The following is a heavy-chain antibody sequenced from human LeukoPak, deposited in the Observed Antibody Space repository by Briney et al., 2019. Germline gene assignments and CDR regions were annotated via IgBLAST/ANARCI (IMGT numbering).Heavy chain of an antibody. CDR1: GGSISSDY. D-gene: IGHD4/OR15-4a*01. CDR2: IFTSGST. V-gene: IGHV4-4*07. Sequence: SETLSLTCTVSGGSISSDYWSWIRQPAGKGLEWIGRIFTSGSTSYNPSLKSRVTMSLDTSKNQFSLKLSSVTAADTALYFCSRGGANDLWGQGTLVTVSS. J-gene: IGHJ5*02. CDR3: SRGGANDL.